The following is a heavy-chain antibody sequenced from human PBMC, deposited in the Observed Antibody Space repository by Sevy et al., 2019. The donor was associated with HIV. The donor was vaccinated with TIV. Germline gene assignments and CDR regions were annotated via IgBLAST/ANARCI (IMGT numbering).Heavy chain of an antibody. J-gene: IGHJ4*02. CDR2: IRPDGSDK. CDR1: GFTFSPYW. V-gene: IGHV3-7*01. D-gene: IGHD1-26*01. Sequence: GGSLRLSCAASGFTFSPYWMTWVRQAPGKGLEWVANIRPDGSDKYYVDSVKGRFTISRDNAKNSLYVQMNSLRADDTAMYYCARGVGLDCWGQRALVTVSS. CDR3: ARGVGLDC.